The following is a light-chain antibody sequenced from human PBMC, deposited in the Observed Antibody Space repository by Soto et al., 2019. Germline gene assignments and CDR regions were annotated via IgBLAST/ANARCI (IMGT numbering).Light chain of an antibody. J-gene: IGKJ2*01. V-gene: IGKV3-20*01. CDR3: QQYGSSPYN. Sequence: EIVLTQSPGTLSLSPGERVTLSCRASQSVSNNYLAWYQQKPGRAPRLLIYGASSRATGFPDRFSGSGSGTDFTLTISRLEPEDFAVYYCQQYGSSPYNFGQGTKLEIK. CDR1: QSVSNNY. CDR2: GAS.